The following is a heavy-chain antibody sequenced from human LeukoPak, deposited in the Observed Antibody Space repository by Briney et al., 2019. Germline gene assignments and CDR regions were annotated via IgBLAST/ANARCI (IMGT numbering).Heavy chain of an antibody. CDR1: GASISNYY. Sequence: PSETLSLTCTVSGASISNYYWTWIRQPPGKGLEWTGYIYYSGSTNYNPALNSRVTISVDTSKNQFSLRLSSVTAADTATYYCARAVSGRFDYWGQGTLVTVSS. D-gene: IGHD6-19*01. CDR3: ARAVSGRFDY. CDR2: IYYSGST. V-gene: IGHV4-59*08. J-gene: IGHJ4*02.